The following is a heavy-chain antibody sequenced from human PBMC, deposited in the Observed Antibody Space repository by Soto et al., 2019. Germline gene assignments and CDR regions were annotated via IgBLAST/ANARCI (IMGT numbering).Heavy chain of an antibody. CDR3: ARGAASVLLWFGELSYFDS. CDR1: GFTVSNNY. CDR2: IYSGGTT. Sequence: PGGSLRLSCAASGFTVSNNYMSWVRQAPGKGLEWVSVIYSGGTTYYADSVKGRFTISRDNSRNTLYLQVNSLRAEDTAVYYCARGAASVLLWFGELSYFDSWGQGTLVTVSS. D-gene: IGHD3-10*01. J-gene: IGHJ4*02. V-gene: IGHV3-53*01.